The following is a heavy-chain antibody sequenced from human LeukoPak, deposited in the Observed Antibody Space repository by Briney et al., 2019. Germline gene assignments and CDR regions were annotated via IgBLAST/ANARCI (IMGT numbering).Heavy chain of an antibody. CDR2: IYYSGST. V-gene: IGHV4-39*07. J-gene: IGHJ4*02. CDR3: ARVEDSSGSKYFDY. CDR1: GGSISSSNYY. D-gene: IGHD3-22*01. Sequence: PSETLSLTCTVSGGSISSSNYYWGWIRQPPGKGLEWIGSIYYSGSTNSNPSLKSRVTISVDTSKNQFSLKLSSVTAADTAVYYCARVEDSSGSKYFDYWGQGTLVTVSS.